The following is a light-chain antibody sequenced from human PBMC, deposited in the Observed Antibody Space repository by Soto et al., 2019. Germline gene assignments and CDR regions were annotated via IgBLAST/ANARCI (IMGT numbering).Light chain of an antibody. CDR2: SND. Sequence: QAVVTQPPSASGTPGQTITISCSGSNSDIGSHSVDWYQQFPGMTPRLLINSNDQRPSGVPDRFSGSKSGTSASLAITGLQAEDEADYYCQSYDSSLSGSEVFGTGTKLTVL. CDR3: QSYDSSLSGSEV. CDR1: NSDIGSHS. J-gene: IGLJ1*01. V-gene: IGLV1-44*01.